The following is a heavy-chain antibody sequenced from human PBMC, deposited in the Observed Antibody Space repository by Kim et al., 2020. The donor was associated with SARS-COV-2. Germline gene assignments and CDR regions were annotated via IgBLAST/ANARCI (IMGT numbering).Heavy chain of an antibody. J-gene: IGHJ6*02. Sequence: KGRFTISRDNAKNSLYLQMNSRRDEDTAVYYCASSGDYFSGYYYYYGMDVWGQGTTVTVSS. V-gene: IGHV3-48*02. CDR3: ASSGDYFSGYYYYYGMDV. D-gene: IGHD4-17*01.